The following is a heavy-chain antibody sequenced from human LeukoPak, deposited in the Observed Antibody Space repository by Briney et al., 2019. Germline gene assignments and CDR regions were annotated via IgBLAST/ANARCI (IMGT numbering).Heavy chain of an antibody. Sequence: SETLSLTCAVYGGSFSGYYWSWIRRPPGKGLGWIGEINHSESTNYNPSLKSRVTISVDTSKNQFSLKLSSVIAADTAVYYCARGYQLLWGGWFDPWGQGTLVTVSS. V-gene: IGHV4-34*01. J-gene: IGHJ5*02. CDR2: INHSEST. D-gene: IGHD2-2*01. CDR1: GGSFSGYY. CDR3: ARGYQLLWGGWFDP.